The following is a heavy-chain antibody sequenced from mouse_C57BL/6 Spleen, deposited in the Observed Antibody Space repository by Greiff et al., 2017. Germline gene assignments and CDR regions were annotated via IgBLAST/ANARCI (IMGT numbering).Heavy chain of an antibody. D-gene: IGHD1-1*01. CDR2: ISSGGDYI. CDR1: GFTFSSYA. J-gene: IGHJ3*01. Sequence: EVKLMESGEGLVKPGGSLKLSCAASGFTFSSYAMSWVRQTPEKRLEWVAYISSGGDYIYYADTVKGRFTLSRDNARNTLYLQMSSLKSEDTAMYYCTRENYGSSLFAYWGQGTLVTVSA. CDR3: TRENYGSSLFAY. V-gene: IGHV5-9-1*02.